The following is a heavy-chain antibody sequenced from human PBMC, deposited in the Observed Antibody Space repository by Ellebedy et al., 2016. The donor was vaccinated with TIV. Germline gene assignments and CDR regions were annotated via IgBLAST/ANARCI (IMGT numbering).Heavy chain of an antibody. CDR2: ISRYGRET. Sequence: PGGSLRLSCAASGFTFFSYSMTWVRHAPGTGLEWVSTISRYGRETYYADSVKGRVTISRDDANNSLSLQINNLRHEDTAVYYCVRTVLPYTEGHNHWGQGTLVTVSS. D-gene: IGHD4-11*01. J-gene: IGHJ5*02. CDR3: VRTVLPYTEGHNH. V-gene: IGHV3-21*01. CDR1: GFTFFSYS.